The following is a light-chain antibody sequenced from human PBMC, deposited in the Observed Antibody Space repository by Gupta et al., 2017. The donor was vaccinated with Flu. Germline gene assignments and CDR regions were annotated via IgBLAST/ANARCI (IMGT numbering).Light chain of an antibody. CDR2: GVS. V-gene: IGKV1-33*01. J-gene: IGKJ2*01. CDR1: QDSSNY. CDR3: KQYEHAST. Sequence: FRSAAVSDSMTIQCHASQDSSNYLNWYQQKPGKAPRRLIYGVSNLDTGVPARFSGSGSGTDFTLKISRVEAEDIGTYYCKQYEHASTFGQGTKLEI.